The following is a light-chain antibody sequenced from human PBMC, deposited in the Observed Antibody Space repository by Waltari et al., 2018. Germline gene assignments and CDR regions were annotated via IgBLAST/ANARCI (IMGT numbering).Light chain of an antibody. CDR3: HQYSSYSPDLT. CDR2: KAS. Sequence: IHLTQSPSTLSASVGDTVTITCRASQSVLTWLAWYQQKPGNAPKALIYKASTLVSGIPSIFSGRGSGTEFTLTISSLQPDDSATDYCHQYSSYSPDLTFGGGTTVEIK. J-gene: IGKJ4*01. V-gene: IGKV1-5*03. CDR1: QSVLTW.